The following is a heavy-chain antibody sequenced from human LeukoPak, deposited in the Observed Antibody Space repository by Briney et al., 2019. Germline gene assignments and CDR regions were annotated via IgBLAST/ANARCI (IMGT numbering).Heavy chain of an antibody. CDR3: ARDGSYSSSWFHFDY. D-gene: IGHD6-13*01. Sequence: ASVKVSCKASGYTFTSYGISWVRQAPGQGLEWMGWISAYNGNTNYAQKLQGRVTMTTDTSTSTAYMELRSLRSDDTAVYYCARDGSYSSSWFHFDYWGQGTLVTVSS. V-gene: IGHV1-18*01. CDR2: ISAYNGNT. J-gene: IGHJ4*02. CDR1: GYTFTSYG.